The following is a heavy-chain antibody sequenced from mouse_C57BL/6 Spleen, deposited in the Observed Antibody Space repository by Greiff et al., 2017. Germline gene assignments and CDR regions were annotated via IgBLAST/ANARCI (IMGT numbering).Heavy chain of an antibody. CDR2: IDPSDSET. D-gene: IGHD6-1*01. CDR3: ARSSNPRFAY. J-gene: IGHJ3*01. Sequence: QVQLQQPGAELVRPGSSVKLSCKASGYTFTSYWMHWVKQRPIQGLEWIGNIDPSDSETHYNQKFKDKATLTVDKSSSTAYMPLSSLTSEDSAVYYCARSSNPRFAYWGQGTLVTVSA. V-gene: IGHV1-52*01. CDR1: GYTFTSYW.